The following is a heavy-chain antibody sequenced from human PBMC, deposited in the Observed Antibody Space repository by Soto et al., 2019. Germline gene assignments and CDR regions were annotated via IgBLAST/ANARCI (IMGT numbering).Heavy chain of an antibody. CDR2: IDASSSTS. V-gene: IGHV3-48*01. J-gene: IGHJ4*02. CDR1: GFTFSSHN. Sequence: PGGSLRLSCTDSGFTFSSHNMNWVRQAPGKGLEWVSYIDASSSTSYYADSVKGRFTISRDNAKKSVYLQMNSLRVEDTAVYYCARALDFWSAYFDYWGQGSLVTV. CDR3: ARALDFWSAYFDY. D-gene: IGHD3-3*01.